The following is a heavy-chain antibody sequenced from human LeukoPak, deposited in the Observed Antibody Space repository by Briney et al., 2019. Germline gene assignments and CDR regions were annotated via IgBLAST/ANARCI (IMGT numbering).Heavy chain of an antibody. Sequence: ASVTVSCKASGYTFTSYDINWVRQATGQGLEWMGWMNPNSGNTGYAQKFQGRVTMTRNTSISTAYMELSSLRSEDTAVYYCARGLAPYYYDSSGYSGEVEANWGQGTLVTVSS. V-gene: IGHV1-8*01. CDR3: ARGLAPYYYDSSGYSGEVEAN. CDR1: GYTFTSYD. D-gene: IGHD3-22*01. CDR2: MNPNSGNT. J-gene: IGHJ4*02.